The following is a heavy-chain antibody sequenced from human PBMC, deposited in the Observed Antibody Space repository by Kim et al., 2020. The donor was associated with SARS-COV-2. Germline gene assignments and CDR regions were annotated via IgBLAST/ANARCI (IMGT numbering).Heavy chain of an antibody. CDR1: GGSFSGYY. Sequence: SETLSLTCAVYGGSFSGYYWSWIRQPPGKGLEWIGVINHSGSTNYNPSLKSRVTISVDTSKNQFSLKLSSVTAADTAVYYCARGLRDYYDSSHYWGQGTLVTVSS. D-gene: IGHD3-22*01. V-gene: IGHV4-34*01. CDR2: INHSGST. CDR3: ARGLRDYYDSSHY. J-gene: IGHJ4*02.